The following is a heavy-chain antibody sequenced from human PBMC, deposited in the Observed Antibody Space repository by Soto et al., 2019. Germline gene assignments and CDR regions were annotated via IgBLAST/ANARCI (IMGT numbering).Heavy chain of an antibody. CDR3: AKSAPMDAGDKYYYDF. J-gene: IGHJ4*02. CDR2: IIPFFGTA. V-gene: IGHV1-69*01. D-gene: IGHD4-17*01. Sequence: SVKVYCKASGGTFSTFGISWVRQAPGQGLEWMGGIIPFFGTARYSQKFEDRITITADESTNTVYMDLRSLTSEDTAIYYCAKSAPMDAGDKYYYDFWGQGALVTVS. CDR1: GGTFSTFG.